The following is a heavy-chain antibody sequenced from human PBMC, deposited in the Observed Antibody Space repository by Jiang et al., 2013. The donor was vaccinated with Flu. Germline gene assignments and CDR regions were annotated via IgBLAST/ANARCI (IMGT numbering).Heavy chain of an antibody. V-gene: IGHV3-49*04. CDR3: TRDSEWLAPQGNYYYGMDV. D-gene: IGHD6-19*01. CDR1: GFTFGDYA. J-gene: IGHJ6*02. CDR2: IRSKAYGGTT. Sequence: QLLESGGGLVQPGRSLRLSCTASGFTFGDYAMSWVRQAPGKGLEWVGFIRSKAYGGTTEYAASVKGRFTISRDDSKSIAYLQMNSLKTEDTAVYYCTRDSEWLAPQGNYYYGMDVWGQGTTVTVSS.